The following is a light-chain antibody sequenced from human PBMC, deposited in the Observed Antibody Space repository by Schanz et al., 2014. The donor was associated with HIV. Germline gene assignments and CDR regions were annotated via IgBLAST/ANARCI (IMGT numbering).Light chain of an antibody. J-gene: IGKJ4*01. V-gene: IGKV3-15*01. CDR3: QQYNNLPLT. CDR1: QSVSNTH. Sequence: EVVLTQSPDTLSLYPGERATLSCRASQSVSNTHLAWYQQKPGQAPRLLISGASTRATGVPARFSGSGSGTEFTLTISSLQSEDFAVYYCQQYNNLPLTFGAGTKVEI. CDR2: GAS.